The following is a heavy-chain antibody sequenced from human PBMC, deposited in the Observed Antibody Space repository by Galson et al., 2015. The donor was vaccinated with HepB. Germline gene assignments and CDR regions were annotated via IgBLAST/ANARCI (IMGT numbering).Heavy chain of an antibody. CDR1: GDSVSSDSAT. V-gene: IGHV6-1*01. CDR3: ARVPLLFVDAVGYDAFDI. D-gene: IGHD3-22*01. Sequence: CAISGDSVSSDSATWNWIGQSPSRGLEWLGRTYYRSKWHNDYALSVKSRISINADTSKNQISLQLNSVSPEDTAGYYCARVPLLFVDAVGYDAFDIWGQGTLVTVSS. J-gene: IGHJ3*02. CDR2: TYYRSKWHN.